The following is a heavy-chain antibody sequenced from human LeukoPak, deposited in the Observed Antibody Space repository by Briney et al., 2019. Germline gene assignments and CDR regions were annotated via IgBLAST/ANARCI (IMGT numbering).Heavy chain of an antibody. V-gene: IGHV1-8*01. CDR3: AREIDDYGGNSGAFDI. Sequence: ASVKVSCKASGYTFTSYDINWVRQATGQGLEWMGWMNPNSGNTGYAQKFQGRVTVTRNTSISTAYMELSSLRSDDTAVYYCAREIDDYGGNSGAFDIWGQGTMVTVSS. J-gene: IGHJ3*02. CDR1: GYTFTSYD. CDR2: MNPNSGNT. D-gene: IGHD4-23*01.